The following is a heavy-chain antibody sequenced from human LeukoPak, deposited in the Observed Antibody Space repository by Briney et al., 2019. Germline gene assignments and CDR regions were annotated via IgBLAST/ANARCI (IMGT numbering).Heavy chain of an antibody. CDR1: GFTFSSYS. CDR3: ARFTWRYHFFDY. V-gene: IGHV3-21*01. D-gene: IGHD5-12*01. CDR2: ISSSSSYI. Sequence: GGSLRLSCAASGFTFSSYSMNWVRQAPGKGLEWVSSISSSSSYIYYADSVKGRFTISRDNAKNSLYLQMNSLRAEDTAVYYCARFTWRYHFFDYWGQGTLVTVSS. J-gene: IGHJ4*02.